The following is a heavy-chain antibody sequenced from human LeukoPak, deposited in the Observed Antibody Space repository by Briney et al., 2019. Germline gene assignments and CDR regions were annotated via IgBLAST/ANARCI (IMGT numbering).Heavy chain of an antibody. CDR2: ISGSGGST. J-gene: IGHJ1*01. V-gene: IGHV3-23*01. Sequence: GGSLRLSCAASGFTFSSYAMSWVRQAPGKGLEWVSAISGSGGSTYYADSVKGRFTISRDNSKNTLYLQMNSLRAEDTAVYYCAGDYYDSSGYYPEYFQHWGQGTLVTVSS. D-gene: IGHD3-22*01. CDR3: AGDYYDSSGYYPEYFQH. CDR1: GFTFSSYA.